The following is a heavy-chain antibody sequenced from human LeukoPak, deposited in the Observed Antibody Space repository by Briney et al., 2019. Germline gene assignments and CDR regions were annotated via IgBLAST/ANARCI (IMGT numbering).Heavy chain of an antibody. CDR2: INTNTGNP. CDR3: ASTKKLEYLRDAFDI. D-gene: IGHD2-2*02. J-gene: IGHJ3*02. V-gene: IGHV7-4-1*02. CDR1: GYTFSSNA. Sequence: GASVKVSCRASGYTFSSNAMNWVRQAPGQGLEWMGWINTNTGNPMYAQGFTGRFVFSLDTSVSTAYLQISSLKAEDSAVYYCASTKKLEYLRDAFDIWGQGTMVTVSS.